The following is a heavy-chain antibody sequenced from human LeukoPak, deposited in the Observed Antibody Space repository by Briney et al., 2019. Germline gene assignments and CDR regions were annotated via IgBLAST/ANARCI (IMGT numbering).Heavy chain of an antibody. Sequence: PSETLSPTCTVSGGSISSSYWSWIRQPPGKGLEWIGYIYYSGSTDYNPSLKSRVTISVDTSKNQFSLKLSSVTAADTAVYYCARDVTYYTYWGQGTLVTVSS. J-gene: IGHJ4*02. CDR3: ARDVTYYTY. CDR1: GGSISSSY. CDR2: IYYSGST. D-gene: IGHD1-26*01. V-gene: IGHV4-59*01.